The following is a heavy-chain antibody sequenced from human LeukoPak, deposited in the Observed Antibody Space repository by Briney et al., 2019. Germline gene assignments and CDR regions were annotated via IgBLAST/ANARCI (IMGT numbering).Heavy chain of an antibody. J-gene: IGHJ6*03. CDR1: GFTFSSYA. D-gene: IGHD2-15*01. V-gene: IGHV3-64*01. CDR3: ARALYCSGGSCYGDYYYYMDV. CDR2: ISSNGGST. Sequence: GGSLRLSCAASGFTFSSYAMHWVRQAPGKGLEYVSAISSNGGSTYYANSVKGKFTISRDNSKNTLYLQMGSLRAEDMAVYYCARALYCSGGSCYGDYYYYMDVWGKGTTVTVSS.